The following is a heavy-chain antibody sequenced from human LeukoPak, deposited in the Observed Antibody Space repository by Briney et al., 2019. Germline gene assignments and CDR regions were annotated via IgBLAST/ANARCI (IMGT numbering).Heavy chain of an antibody. CDR2: IRFDGSNT. V-gene: IGHV3-30*02. J-gene: IGHJ4*02. CDR3: AKVKTDILIPDS. CDR1: GFTFRLFG. D-gene: IGHD2-21*02. Sequence: GGSLRLSCAASGFTFRLFGMPWFPQAPAKGLDWVSFIRFDGSNTYHADSVKGRFTISRDNSKNTLYLQMNSLTSEDTAVYYCAKVKTDILIPDSWGQGTLVTVSS.